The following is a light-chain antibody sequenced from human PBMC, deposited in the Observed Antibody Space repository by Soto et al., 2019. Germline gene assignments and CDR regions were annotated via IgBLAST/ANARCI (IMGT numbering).Light chain of an antibody. CDR3: QQYNNWPPFMYT. J-gene: IGKJ2*01. Sequence: EILMTQSPPTLSLSPGVRATLSCRAIKSIYSDLAWYQQKTGQAPRLLIYGASTRATDIPVRFSGSGSETEFTLTISRLQSEDFAVYYCQQYNNWPPFMYTFGQGTKVDIK. V-gene: IGKV3-15*01. CDR1: KSIYSD. CDR2: GAS.